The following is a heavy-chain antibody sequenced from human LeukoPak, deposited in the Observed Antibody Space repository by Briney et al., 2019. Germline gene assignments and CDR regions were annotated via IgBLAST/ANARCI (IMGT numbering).Heavy chain of an antibody. CDR1: GYTFTSYG. D-gene: IGHD3-16*01. V-gene: IGHV1-18*01. J-gene: IGHJ4*02. CDR3: ARDEDPLGIFDY. Sequence: ASVKVSCNASGYTFTSYGISWVRQAPGQGLECMGWISAYNGNTNCAQKLQGRVTMTTDTSTSTAYMELRSLRSDDTAVYYCARDEDPLGIFDYWGQGTLVTVSS. CDR2: ISAYNGNT.